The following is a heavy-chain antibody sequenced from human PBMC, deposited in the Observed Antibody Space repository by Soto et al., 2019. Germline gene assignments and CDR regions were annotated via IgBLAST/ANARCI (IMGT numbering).Heavy chain of an antibody. J-gene: IGHJ4*02. V-gene: IGHV1-8*01. Sequence: QVQLLQSGTEVKRPGASVKVSCRTSGYNFEDYDINWVRQAAGQGLEWMGWLNTGGDYAVYAQKFQGRVMMTSDATMSTVYMELRGLTSDDTAVYYCARVKTSTTSIDYWGQGTLVAVSS. CDR3: ARVKTSTTSIDY. CDR1: GYNFEDYD. D-gene: IGHD2-2*01. CDR2: LNTGGDYA.